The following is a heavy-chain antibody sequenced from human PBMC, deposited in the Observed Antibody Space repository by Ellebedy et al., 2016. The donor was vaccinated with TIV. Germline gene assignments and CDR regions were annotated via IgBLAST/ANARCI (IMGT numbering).Heavy chain of an antibody. Sequence: MPSETLSLTCTVSGGSISSYYWSWIRQPPGKGLEWIGYIYYSGSTYYNPSLKSRVTISLDTSKNQFSLRLSSVTAADTAVYYCARDEGGSGSLSYWGQGTLVTVSS. D-gene: IGHD3-10*01. CDR2: IYYSGST. CDR1: GGSISSYY. J-gene: IGHJ4*02. CDR3: ARDEGGSGSLSY. V-gene: IGHV4-59*12.